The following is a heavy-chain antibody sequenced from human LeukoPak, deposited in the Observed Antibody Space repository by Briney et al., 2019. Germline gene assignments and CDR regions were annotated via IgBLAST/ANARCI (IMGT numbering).Heavy chain of an antibody. CDR3: ARVSYGGNSDQPLDP. J-gene: IGHJ5*02. D-gene: IGHD4-23*01. Sequence: SQTLSLTCAVSGGSISSGGYSWSWIRQPPGKGLEWIGYIYHSGSTYYNPSLKSRVTISVDRSKNQFSLKLSSVTAAGTAVYYCARVSYGGNSDQPLDPWGQGTLVTVSS. CDR1: GGSISSGGYS. V-gene: IGHV4-30-2*01. CDR2: IYHSGST.